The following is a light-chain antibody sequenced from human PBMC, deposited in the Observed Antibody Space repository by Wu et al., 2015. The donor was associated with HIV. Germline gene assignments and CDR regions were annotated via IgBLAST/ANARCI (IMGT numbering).Light chain of an antibody. CDR2: ATS. CDR1: QDMSTW. CDR3: QQAASFPPT. Sequence: DIQMTQSPSSVSASVGDRVTITCRASQDMSTWLAWYQQKPGKAPKLLIYATSTLQSGVPSRFSGSASGTAFTLTITSLQPEDFATYYCQQAASFPPTFGQGTRLEIK. J-gene: IGKJ5*01. V-gene: IGKV1D-12*01.